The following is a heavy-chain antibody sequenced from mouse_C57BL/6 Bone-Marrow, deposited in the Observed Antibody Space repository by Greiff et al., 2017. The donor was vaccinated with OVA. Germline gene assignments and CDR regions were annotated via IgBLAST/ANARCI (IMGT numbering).Heavy chain of an antibody. CDR2: ISSGSSTI. D-gene: IGHD1-3*01. Sequence: EVHLVQPGGGLVKPGGSLKLSCAASGFTFSDYGMHWVRQAPEKGLEWVAYISSGSSTIYYADTVKGRFTISRDNTKNTLFLQRTSLRSEETAMYDCARDNYCFDYWGQGTTLTVSS. V-gene: IGHV5-17*01. CDR1: GFTFSDYG. J-gene: IGHJ2*01. CDR3: ARDNYCFDY.